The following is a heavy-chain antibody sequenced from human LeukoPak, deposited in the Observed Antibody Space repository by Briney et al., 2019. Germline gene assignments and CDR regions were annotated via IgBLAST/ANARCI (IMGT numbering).Heavy chain of an antibody. CDR1: GFTFSDYY. D-gene: IGHD3-3*01. J-gene: IGHJ5*02. Sequence: GGSLRLSCAASGFTFSDYYMSWIRQAPGKGLEWVSYISSSGSTIYYADSVKGRFTISRDNAKNSLYLQMNSLRAEDTAVYYCARPNYDFWSGDTNWFDPWGQGTLVTASS. CDR3: ARPNYDFWSGDTNWFDP. V-gene: IGHV3-11*01. CDR2: ISSSGSTI.